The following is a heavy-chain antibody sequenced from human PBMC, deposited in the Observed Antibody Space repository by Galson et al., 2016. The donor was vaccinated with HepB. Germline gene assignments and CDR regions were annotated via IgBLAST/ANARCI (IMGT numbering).Heavy chain of an antibody. D-gene: IGHD1/OR15-1a*01. J-gene: IGHJ6*02. Sequence: SLRLSCAASGFTFGDYGMNWVRQAPGKGLEWVSGVTWSGGGTDYGDSVKGRFTMSRDNAKNSLYLQMDSLRAEDTALYYCARGQRNRIYHAMDVWGQGTTVTVSS. CDR1: GFTFGDYG. CDR3: ARGQRNRIYHAMDV. CDR2: VTWSGGGT. V-gene: IGHV3-20*04.